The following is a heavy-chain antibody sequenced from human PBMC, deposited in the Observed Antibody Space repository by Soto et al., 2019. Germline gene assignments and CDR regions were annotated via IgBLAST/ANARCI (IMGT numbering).Heavy chain of an antibody. CDR3: AKGPSIAARPYYFDY. D-gene: IGHD6-6*01. Sequence: GGSLRLSCAASGFTFSSYAMSWVRQATGKGLEWVSAISGSGGSTYYADSVKGRFTISRDNSKNTLYLQMNSLRAEDTAVYYCAKGPSIAARPYYFDYWGKGTLVTVSS. CDR2: ISGSGGST. J-gene: IGHJ4*02. V-gene: IGHV3-23*01. CDR1: GFTFSSYA.